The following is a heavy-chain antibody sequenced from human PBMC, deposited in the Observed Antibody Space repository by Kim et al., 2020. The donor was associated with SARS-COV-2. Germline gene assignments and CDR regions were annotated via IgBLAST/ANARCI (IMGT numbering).Heavy chain of an antibody. J-gene: IGHJ4*02. CDR3: ARGMYGREGGGY. D-gene: IGHD1-26*01. Sequence: TYADVVKGRFTISGDNDKNTLYLQMSSRRVEDAAVYYCARGMYGREGGGYWGQGTQVTVSS. V-gene: IGHV3-74*03.